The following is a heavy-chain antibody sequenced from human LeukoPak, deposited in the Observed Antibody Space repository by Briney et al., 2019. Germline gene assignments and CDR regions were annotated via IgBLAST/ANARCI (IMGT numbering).Heavy chain of an antibody. CDR1: GGTFISYA. CDR2: IIPIFGTA. J-gene: IGHJ5*02. V-gene: IGHV1-69*13. Sequence: ASVTVSFTASGGTFISYAISWVRQAHGQGLEWMGGIIPIFGTANYAQKFQGRVTITGDESTSTAYMELSSLRSEDTAVYYCARAAGSGSYYNFYWFDPWGQGTLVTVSS. D-gene: IGHD3-10*01. CDR3: ARAAGSGSYYNFYWFDP.